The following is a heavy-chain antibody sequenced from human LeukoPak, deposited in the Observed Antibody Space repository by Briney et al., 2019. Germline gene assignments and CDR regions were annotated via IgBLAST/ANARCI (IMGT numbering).Heavy chain of an antibody. J-gene: IGHJ6*04. CDR1: GGSISSGDYY. CDR2: IYYSGST. CDR3: ATGGGYSGYVV. Sequence: SQTLSLTCTVSGGSISSGDYYWSWIRQPPGKGLEWIGYIYYSGSTYYNPSLKSRVTISVDTSKNQFSLKLSSVTAADAAVYYCATGGGYSGYVVWGKGTTVTVSS. D-gene: IGHD5-12*01. V-gene: IGHV4-30-4*01.